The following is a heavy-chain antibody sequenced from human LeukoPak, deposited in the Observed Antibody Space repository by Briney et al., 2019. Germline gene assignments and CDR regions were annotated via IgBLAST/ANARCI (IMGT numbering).Heavy chain of an antibody. V-gene: IGHV5-51*03. CDR2: IYPGDSDT. D-gene: IGHD5-24*01. Sequence: GESLKISCKGSGYSFTSYWIGWVRQMPGKGLEWMGIIYPGDSDTRYSPSFQGQVTISADKSISTAYLQWSSLKASDTAMYYCASSSVEMATNFDYRGQGTLVTVSS. CDR1: GYSFTSYW. J-gene: IGHJ4*02. CDR3: ASSSVEMATNFDY.